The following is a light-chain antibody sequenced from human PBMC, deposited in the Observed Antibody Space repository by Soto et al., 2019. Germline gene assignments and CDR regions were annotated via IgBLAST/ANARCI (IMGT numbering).Light chain of an antibody. CDR2: SNT. CDR3: SSYAGSNNV. V-gene: IGLV1-40*01. CDR1: SSNIGPGYD. Sequence: QSVLTQPPSVSGAPGQRVTISCTGSSSNIGPGYDVHWYQQLPGTAPKLLIYSNTNRPSGVPDRFSGSRSGTSASLAITGLQAEDEADYYCSSYAGSNNVFGTGTKVTVL. J-gene: IGLJ1*01.